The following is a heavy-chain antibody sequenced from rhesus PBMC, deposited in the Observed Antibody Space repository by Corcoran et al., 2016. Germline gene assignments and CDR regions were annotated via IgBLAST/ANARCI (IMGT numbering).Heavy chain of an antibody. J-gene: IGHJ4*01. Sequence: QVQLQESGPGLVKPSETLSLTCAVSGGSLSSNYWSWLRQPPGKGRAGSGRIYGSGGSTDYNPAHKSRGTISTDTTKNQFSRKLSSVTAADTAGYYCARSGERQLEGVDYWGQGVLVTVSS. CDR1: GGSLSSNY. CDR3: ARSGERQLEGVDY. D-gene: IGHD6-25*01. CDR2: IYGSGGST. V-gene: IGHV4-160*01.